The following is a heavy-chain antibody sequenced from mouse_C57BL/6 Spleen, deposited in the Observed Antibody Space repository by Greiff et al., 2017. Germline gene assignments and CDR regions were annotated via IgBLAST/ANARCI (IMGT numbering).Heavy chain of an antibody. Sequence: QVQLQQPGTELVKPGASVKLSCKASGYTFTSYWMHWVKQRPVPGLEWIGNINPSNGGTNYNEKFTSKATRTVDKSSSTAYMQLSSLTSEDSAVYYCAKTAQATWGFAYWGQGTLVTVST. J-gene: IGHJ3*01. CDR1: GYTFTSYW. D-gene: IGHD3-2*02. V-gene: IGHV1-53*01. CDR3: AKTAQATWGFAY. CDR2: INPSNGGT.